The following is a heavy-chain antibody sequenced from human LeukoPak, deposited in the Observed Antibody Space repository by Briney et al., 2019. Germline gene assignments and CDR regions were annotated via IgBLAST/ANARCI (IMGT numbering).Heavy chain of an antibody. CDR2: ISYDGNNK. CDR1: GFTFSTYA. V-gene: IGHV3-30-3*01. CDR3: AREQGFSYGIGIPSFDY. Sequence: PGGSLRLSCAASGFTFSTYAMHWVRQAPGKGLEWVAVISYDGNNKYYADSVEGRFTISRDNSKNTLYLQMNSLRAEDTAVYYCAREQGFSYGIGIPSFDYWGQGTLVTVSS. D-gene: IGHD5-18*01. J-gene: IGHJ4*02.